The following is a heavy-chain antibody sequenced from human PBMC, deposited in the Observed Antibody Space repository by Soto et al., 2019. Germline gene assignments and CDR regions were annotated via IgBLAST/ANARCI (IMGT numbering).Heavy chain of an antibody. J-gene: IGHJ5*02. CDR1: GGSISGSF. V-gene: IGHV4-59*01. D-gene: IGHD3-9*01. CDR3: AREVTNYDVLPGYYSGAIFDP. CDR2: IYYTGST. Sequence: QVQLQESGPGLVKPSETLSLTCTVSGGSISGSFWSWIRQSPGKGLEFIGYIYYTGSTNSNPSLNGRASISVDTSKHQISLKLWSVTAADTAVYYCAREVTNYDVLPGYYSGAIFDPWGQGTLVTVSS.